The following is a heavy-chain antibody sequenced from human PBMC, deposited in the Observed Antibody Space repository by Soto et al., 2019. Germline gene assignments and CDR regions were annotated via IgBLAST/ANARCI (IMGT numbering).Heavy chain of an antibody. Sequence: SETLSLTCTVSGGSISSYYWSWIRQPPGKGLEWIGYIYYSGVTNYNPSLKSRVTISVDASKNQFSLKLISLTAADTAMYYCARAIGGPSDYWGQGILVTVSS. CDR3: ARAIGGPSDY. J-gene: IGHJ4*02. CDR1: GGSISSYY. V-gene: IGHV4-59*01. CDR2: IYYSGVT. D-gene: IGHD2-15*01.